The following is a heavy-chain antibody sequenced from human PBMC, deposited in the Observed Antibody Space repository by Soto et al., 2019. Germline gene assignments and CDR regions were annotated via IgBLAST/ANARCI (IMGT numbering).Heavy chain of an antibody. V-gene: IGHV4-59*01. J-gene: IGHJ6*02. Sequence: AETLSLTCTVSGVSISNYYWSWIRQPQGKGLEWIGYIYYSGSTNYNPSLKSRVTISVDTAKNQFSLKLSSVTAADTAVYYCAREAAGTGYYYYGMDVWGQGTTVTVSS. CDR2: IYYSGST. D-gene: IGHD6-13*01. CDR1: GVSISNYY. CDR3: AREAAGTGYYYYGMDV.